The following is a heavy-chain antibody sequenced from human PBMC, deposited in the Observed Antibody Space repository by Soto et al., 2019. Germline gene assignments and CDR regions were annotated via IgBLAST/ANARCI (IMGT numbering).Heavy chain of an antibody. CDR1: GLTLSTYG. CDR3: AKAPRGGVYVDWYFDL. D-gene: IGHD5-12*01. Sequence: EVQLLESGGGLVQPGGSLRLSCEASGLTLSTYGVAWVRLAPGRGLERVSVITSSGSYTIYADSVKGRFTISRDNSKNTVYMQMNSLRVEDTAIYYCAKAPRGGVYVDWYFDLWGRGTLVTVSS. V-gene: IGHV3-23*01. CDR2: ITSSGSYT. J-gene: IGHJ2*01.